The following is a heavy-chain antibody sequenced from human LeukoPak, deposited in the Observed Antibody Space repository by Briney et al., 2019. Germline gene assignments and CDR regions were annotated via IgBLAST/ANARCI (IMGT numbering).Heavy chain of an antibody. CDR2: IYTSGST. CDR3: ARATAIFGVVINYFDY. J-gene: IGHJ4*02. CDR1: GGSISSYY. D-gene: IGHD3-3*01. V-gene: IGHV4-4*07. Sequence: SETLSLTCTVSGGSISSYYWSWIRQPAGKGLEWIGRIYTSGSTNYNPSLKSRVTMSVDTSKNQFSLKLSSVTAADTAVYYCARATAIFGVVINYFDYWGQGTLVTVSS.